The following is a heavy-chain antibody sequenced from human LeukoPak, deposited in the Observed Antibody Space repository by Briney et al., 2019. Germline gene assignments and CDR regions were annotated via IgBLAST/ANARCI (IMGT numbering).Heavy chain of an antibody. CDR1: GGSVSSYY. Sequence: SETLSLTCTVSGGSVSSYYWSWIRQPPGKGLEWIGEINHSGSTNYNPSLKSRVTISVDTSKNQFSLKLSSVTAADTAVYYCARRKGYSSSSRFDPWGQGTLVTVSS. D-gene: IGHD6-13*01. V-gene: IGHV4-34*01. CDR2: INHSGST. CDR3: ARRKGYSSSSRFDP. J-gene: IGHJ5*02.